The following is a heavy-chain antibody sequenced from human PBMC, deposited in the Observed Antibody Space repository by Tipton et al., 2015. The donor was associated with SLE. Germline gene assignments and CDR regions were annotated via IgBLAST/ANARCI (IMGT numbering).Heavy chain of an antibody. CDR3: ARHLYSSGWYVSHHFDY. J-gene: IGHJ4*02. D-gene: IGHD6-19*01. CDR2: IYYSGST. CDR1: GGSISSYY. V-gene: IGHV4-59*08. Sequence: TLSLTCTVSGGSISSYYWSWIRQPPGKGLEWIGYIYYSGSTNYNPSLKSRVTISVDTSKNQFSLKLSSVTAADTAVYYCARHLYSSGWYVSHHFDYWGQGTLVTVSS.